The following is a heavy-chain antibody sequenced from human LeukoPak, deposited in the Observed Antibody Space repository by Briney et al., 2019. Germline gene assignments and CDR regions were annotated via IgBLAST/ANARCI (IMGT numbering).Heavy chain of an antibody. Sequence: SVKVSCKASGGTFSSYAISWVRQAPGQGLEWMGGIIPIFGTANYAQKFQGRVTITAYESTSTAYMELRSLRSDDTAVYYCARDRGGSGSYYLDYYGMDVWGQGTTVTVSS. CDR1: GGTFSSYA. CDR3: ARDRGGSGSYYLDYYGMDV. V-gene: IGHV1-69*13. J-gene: IGHJ6*02. CDR2: IIPIFGTA. D-gene: IGHD1-26*01.